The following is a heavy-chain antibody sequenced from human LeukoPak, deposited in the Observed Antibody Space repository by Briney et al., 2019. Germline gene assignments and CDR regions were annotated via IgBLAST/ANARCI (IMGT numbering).Heavy chain of an antibody. J-gene: IGHJ6*03. V-gene: IGHV1-8*03. CDR3: ARRGVPAAIDYYYYMDV. Sequence: ASVKVSCKASGYTFTSYDINWVRQATGQGLEWMGWMNPNSGNTGYAQKFQGRVTITRNTSISTAYMELSSLRSEDTAVYYCARRGVPAAIDYYYYMDVWGKGTTVTVSS. CDR1: GYTFTSYD. D-gene: IGHD2-2*01. CDR2: MNPNSGNT.